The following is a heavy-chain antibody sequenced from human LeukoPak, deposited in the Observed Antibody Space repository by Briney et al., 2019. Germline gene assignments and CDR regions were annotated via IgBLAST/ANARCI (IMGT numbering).Heavy chain of an antibody. V-gene: IGHV1-69*05. CDR3: ARGVVPAALYNWFDP. Sequence: ASVKVSCKASGGTFSSYAISWVRQAPGQGLEWMGGIIPIFGTANYAQKFQSRVTITTDESTSTAYMELSSLRSEDTAVYYCARGVVPAALYNWFDPWGQGTLVTVSS. J-gene: IGHJ5*02. CDR1: GGTFSSYA. D-gene: IGHD2-2*01. CDR2: IIPIFGTA.